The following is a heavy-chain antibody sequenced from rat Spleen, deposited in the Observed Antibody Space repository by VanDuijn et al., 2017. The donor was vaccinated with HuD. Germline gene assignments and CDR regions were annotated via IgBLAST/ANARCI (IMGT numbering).Heavy chain of an antibody. CDR1: GLTFSNYG. Sequence: EVQLVESGGGVVQPGRSLKLSCAASGLTFSNYGMAWVRQDTTKGLEWVASISPTGGSTSYRDSVKGRFTISRDNAKSTLCLHMDSLRSEDTATYYCARVGTRVSRFAYWGQGTLVTVSS. D-gene: IGHD1-4*01. CDR2: ISPTGGST. J-gene: IGHJ3*01. V-gene: IGHV5-29*01. CDR3: ARVGTRVSRFAY.